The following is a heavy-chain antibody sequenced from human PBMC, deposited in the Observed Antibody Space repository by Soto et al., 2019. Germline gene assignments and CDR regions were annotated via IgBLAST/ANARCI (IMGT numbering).Heavy chain of an antibody. Sequence: GGSLRLSCAASGFTFSSYAMRWVRQAPGKGLEWVAVISYDGSNKYYADSVKGRFTISRDNSKNTLYLQMNSLRAEDTAVYYCASDRIVLGFYYYYGMDVWGQGTTVTVSS. CDR2: ISYDGSNK. CDR3: ASDRIVLGFYYYYGMDV. J-gene: IGHJ6*02. V-gene: IGHV3-30-3*01. CDR1: GFTFSSYA. D-gene: IGHD3-16*01.